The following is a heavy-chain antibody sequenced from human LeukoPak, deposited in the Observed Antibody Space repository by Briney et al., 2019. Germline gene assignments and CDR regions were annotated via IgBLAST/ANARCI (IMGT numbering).Heavy chain of an antibody. J-gene: IGHJ4*02. Sequence: SETLSLTCTVSGGSISSYYWSRIRQPAGKGLEWIGRIYTSGSTNYNPSLKSRVTMSVDTSKNQFSLKLSSVTAADTAVYYCARGTSYSNPLDYWGQGTLVTVSS. CDR3: ARGTSYSNPLDY. V-gene: IGHV4-4*07. CDR1: GGSISSYY. D-gene: IGHD2-2*01. CDR2: IYTSGST.